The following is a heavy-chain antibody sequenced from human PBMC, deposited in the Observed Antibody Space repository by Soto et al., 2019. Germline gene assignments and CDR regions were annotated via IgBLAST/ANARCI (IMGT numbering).Heavy chain of an antibody. V-gene: IGHV1-69*06. CDR3: ERDEGYCSSTSCRCYYGMDV. CDR1: LGTFSSYA. Sequence: AAVQVSCKASLGTFSSYAISWVRQAPGQGLEWMGGIITIFGTANYAQKFQGRVTITADKSTSTASMELSSLRSEDTAVYYCERDEGYCSSTSCRCYYGMDVWGQGTTVTVSS. J-gene: IGHJ6*02. D-gene: IGHD2-2*01. CDR2: IITIFGTA.